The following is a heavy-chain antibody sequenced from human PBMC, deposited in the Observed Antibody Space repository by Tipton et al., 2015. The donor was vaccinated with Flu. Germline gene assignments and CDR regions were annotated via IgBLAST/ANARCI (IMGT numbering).Heavy chain of an antibody. D-gene: IGHD3-9*01. CDR2: IYYSGST. CDR3: ARGVLTGYHHYFDY. Sequence: TLSLTCTVSGGSISSYYWSWIRQPPGKGLEWIGYIYYSGSTNYNPSLKSRVTISVDTSKNQFSLKLSSVTAADTAVYYCARGVLTGYHHYFDYWGQGTLVTVSS. J-gene: IGHJ4*02. CDR1: GGSISSYY. V-gene: IGHV4-59*12.